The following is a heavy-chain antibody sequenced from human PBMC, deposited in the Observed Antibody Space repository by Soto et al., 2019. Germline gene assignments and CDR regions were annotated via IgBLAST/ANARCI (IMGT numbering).Heavy chain of an antibody. CDR3: AREGALLYGGNSDYYYTIDV. CDR2: IYYSGDT. V-gene: IGHV4-30-4*01. Sequence: QVQLHESGPGLVKPSQTLSLTCTVSGGSIISGDYYWSWIRQTPGKGLEWIGYIYYSGDTNYNPSLKSRVIISVDTSKNQFSLKLSSVTAADTAVYDCAREGALLYGGNSDYYYTIDVWGQGTTVTVSS. D-gene: IGHD4-17*01. CDR1: GGSIISGDYY. J-gene: IGHJ6*02.